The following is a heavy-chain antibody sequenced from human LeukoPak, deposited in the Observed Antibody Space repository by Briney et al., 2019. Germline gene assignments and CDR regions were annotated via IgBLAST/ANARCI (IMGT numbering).Heavy chain of an antibody. CDR1: GYSFTGYY. Sequence: ASLKVSCMASGYSFTGYYMNWVRQAPGQGLEWMGWINPNSGGTNYAQKFQGRVTMTRDTSISTAYMELRKLRSDDTAVYYCARSYSSSYYWFDPWGQGPLVTVSS. CDR3: ARSYSSSYYWFDP. V-gene: IGHV1-2*02. D-gene: IGHD6-13*01. CDR2: INPNSGGT. J-gene: IGHJ5*02.